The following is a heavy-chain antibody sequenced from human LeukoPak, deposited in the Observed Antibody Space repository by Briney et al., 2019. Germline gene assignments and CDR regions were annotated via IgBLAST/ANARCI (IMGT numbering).Heavy chain of an antibody. J-gene: IGHJ4*02. D-gene: IGHD3-9*01. CDR2: ISSSSYYI. CDR3: ATSDFNILTGYNDY. V-gene: IGHV3-21*01. Sequence: TRGLLRLSCAASGFTFSSYTMKSVGQAPGQGLEWVSSISSSSYYIYYADSVKSRFTISRDNAKNSLYLQINSLRVEDTAVYYCATSDFNILTGYNDYWGQGTLVTVSS. CDR1: GFTFSSYT.